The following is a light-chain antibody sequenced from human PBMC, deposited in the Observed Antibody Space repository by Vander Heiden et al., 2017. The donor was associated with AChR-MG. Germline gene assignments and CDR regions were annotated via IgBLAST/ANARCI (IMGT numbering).Light chain of an antibody. V-gene: IGKV2-30*02. Sequence: DVVMTQSPLSLPVTLGQPASISCRSSQSLVHSDGNTYLNWFQQRPGQSPRRLIYKVSNRDSGVPDRFSGSGSGTDFTLKISRVEAEDVGVYYCRQCKHWPRTFGQGTKLEIK. CDR3: RQCKHWPRT. CDR2: KVS. CDR1: QSLVHSDGNTY. J-gene: IGKJ2*01.